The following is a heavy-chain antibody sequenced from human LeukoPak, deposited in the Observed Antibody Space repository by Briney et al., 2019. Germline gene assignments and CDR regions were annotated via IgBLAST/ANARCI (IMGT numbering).Heavy chain of an antibody. CDR2: IAYSGST. CDR3: AKYSAYALDY. D-gene: IGHD5-12*01. V-gene: IGHV4-61*01. Sequence: SETLSLTCTVSGYSITSAYYWSWIRQSPGKGLEWIGYIAYSGSTSSNPSLKSRVTMSVDTSKNQFSLKLSSVTSADTAVYYCAKYSAYALDYWGQGTLVTVPS. J-gene: IGHJ4*02. CDR1: GYSITSAYY.